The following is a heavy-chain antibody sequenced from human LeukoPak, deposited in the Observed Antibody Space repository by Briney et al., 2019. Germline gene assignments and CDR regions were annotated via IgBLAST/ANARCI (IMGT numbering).Heavy chain of an antibody. Sequence: GGSLRLSCAASGFTFSSYWMHWVRQAPGKGLVWVSRINSDGSSTTYADSVRGRFTISRDNSKNTLYLQMNSLRAEDTAVYYCARNRGITVTTSSDYWGQGTLVTVSS. V-gene: IGHV3-74*01. J-gene: IGHJ4*02. CDR1: GFTFSSYW. CDR3: ARNRGITVTTSSDY. CDR2: INSDGSST. D-gene: IGHD4-17*01.